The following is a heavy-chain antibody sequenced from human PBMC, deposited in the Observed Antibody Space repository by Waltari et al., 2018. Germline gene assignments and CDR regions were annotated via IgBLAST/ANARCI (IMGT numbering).Heavy chain of an antibody. D-gene: IGHD6-13*01. CDR2: ISSSSSYI. CDR3: ARGVLAYYYMDV. V-gene: IGHV3-21*01. J-gene: IGHJ6*03. Sequence: EVQLVESGGGLVKPGGSLRLSCAASGFTFSSYSMNWVRQAPGKGLEWVSSISSSSSYIYYADSVKCRFTISRDNAKNSLYLQMNSLRAEDTAVYYCARGVLAYYYMDVWGKGTTVTVSS. CDR1: GFTFSSYS.